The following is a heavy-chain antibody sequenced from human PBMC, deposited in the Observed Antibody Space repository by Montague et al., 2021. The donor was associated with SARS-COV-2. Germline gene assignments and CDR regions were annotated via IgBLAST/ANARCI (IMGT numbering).Heavy chain of an antibody. J-gene: IGHJ4*02. CDR1: GDSITSAVSY. CDR2: IYTTGST. CDR3: ARDDFRWDFDC. Sequence: TLSLTCTVSGDSITSAVSYRSWIRQPAGKGLEWIGRIYTTGSTNYNPSLKSRLTISLDTSKSQFSLKLSSVTAADTAVYYCARDDFRWDFDCWGQGTLVTVSS. V-gene: IGHV4-61*02. D-gene: IGHD2/OR15-2a*01.